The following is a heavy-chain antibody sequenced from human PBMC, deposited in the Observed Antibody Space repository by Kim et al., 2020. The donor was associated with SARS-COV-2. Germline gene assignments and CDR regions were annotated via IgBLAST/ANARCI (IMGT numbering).Heavy chain of an antibody. J-gene: IGHJ6*02. D-gene: IGHD3-10*01. V-gene: IGHV5-51*01. CDR3: ARLPLIGYYYGSGSSSPYYYGMDV. Sequence: GESLKISCKGSGYSFTSYWIGWVRQMPGKGLEWMGIIYPGDSDTRYSPSFQGQVTISADKSISTAYLQWSSLKASDTAMYYCARLPLIGYYYGSGSSSPYYYGMDVSGQGTTLTVSS. CDR2: IYPGDSDT. CDR1: GYSFTSYW.